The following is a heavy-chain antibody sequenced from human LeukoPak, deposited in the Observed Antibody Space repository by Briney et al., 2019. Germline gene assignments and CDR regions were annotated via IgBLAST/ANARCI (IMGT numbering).Heavy chain of an antibody. CDR1: GDSISSGSYY. Sequence: SQTLSLTCTVSGDSISSGSYYWRWIRQPAGKGLEWIGRIYTSGSTNYNPSLKSRVTISVDTSKNQFSLKLSSVTAADTAVYYCARALSTATYSSGYYLAFDIWGQGTMVTVSS. V-gene: IGHV4-61*02. CDR2: IYTSGST. CDR3: ARALSTATYSSGYYLAFDI. D-gene: IGHD3-22*01. J-gene: IGHJ3*02.